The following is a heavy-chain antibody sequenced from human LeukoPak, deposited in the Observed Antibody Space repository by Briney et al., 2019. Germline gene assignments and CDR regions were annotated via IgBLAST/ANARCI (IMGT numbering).Heavy chain of an antibody. J-gene: IGHJ5*02. CDR3: AKDRCSSRGNCFDT. V-gene: IGHV3-23*01. CDR2: IRGGGDTS. CDR1: GFTFSSYA. D-gene: IGHD6-13*01. Sequence: PGGSLRLSCAASGFTFSSYATNWVRQAPGKGLEWVSCIRGGGDTSYYADSVKGRFTISRDNSKNTLYLQMNSLRAEDTAVYYCAKDRCSSRGNCFDTWGQGTLVTVSS.